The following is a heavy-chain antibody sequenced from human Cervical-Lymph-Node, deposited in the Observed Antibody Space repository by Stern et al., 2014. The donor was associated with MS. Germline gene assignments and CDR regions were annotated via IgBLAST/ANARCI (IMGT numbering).Heavy chain of an antibody. Sequence: QVQLVESGAEVKKPGSSVKVSCKASGGTFSSYAISWVRQAHGQGLERMGGIITIFGTANSAQKFQGRVTITAYESTSTAYMELSSLRSEDTAVYYCARGELKEGLVRGMDVWGQGTTVTVSS. CDR3: ARGELKEGLVRGMDV. V-gene: IGHV1-69*01. CDR1: GGTFSSYA. CDR2: IITIFGTA. J-gene: IGHJ6*02. D-gene: IGHD1-26*01.